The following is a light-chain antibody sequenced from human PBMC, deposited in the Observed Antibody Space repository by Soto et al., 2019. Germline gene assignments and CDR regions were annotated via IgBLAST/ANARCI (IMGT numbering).Light chain of an antibody. Sequence: QSVLTQPASVSGSPGQSITISCTGTSNDIGNYNFVSWYQQHPGKAPILMIYAVSDRPSGVSNRFSGYKSGNTASLTISGLQPEDEAHYSCSSYTTSNTFPVIFGGGTKLTVL. CDR2: AVS. J-gene: IGLJ2*01. CDR3: SSYTTSNTFPVI. CDR1: SNDIGNYNF. V-gene: IGLV2-14*01.